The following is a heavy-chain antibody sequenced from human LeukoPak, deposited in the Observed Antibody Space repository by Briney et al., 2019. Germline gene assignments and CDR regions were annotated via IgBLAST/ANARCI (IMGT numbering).Heavy chain of an antibody. CDR1: GGSISSGDYY. J-gene: IGHJ4*02. Sequence: SETLSLTCTVSGGSISSGDYYWSWIRQPAGKGLEWIGRIYTSGSTNYNPSLKSRVTISVDTSKNQFSLKLSSVTAADTAVYYCARAPRIAAAGTSFDYWGQGTLVTVSS. CDR2: IYTSGST. D-gene: IGHD6-13*01. V-gene: IGHV4-61*02. CDR3: ARAPRIAAAGTSFDY.